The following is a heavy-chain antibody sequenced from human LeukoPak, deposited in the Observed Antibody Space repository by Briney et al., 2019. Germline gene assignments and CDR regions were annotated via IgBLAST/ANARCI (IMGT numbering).Heavy chain of an antibody. CDR1: GFTFSRYA. J-gene: IGHJ4*02. V-gene: IGHV3-7*05. Sequence: GGSLRLSCAASGFTFSRYAMSWVRQAPGKGLEWVANIRQDGSDKYYVDSVKGRFTISRDNAKNSLYLQMNSLRAEDTAVYYCARERSGYYFDYWGQGTLVTVSS. CDR2: IRQDGSDK. CDR3: ARERSGYYFDY. D-gene: IGHD3-10*01.